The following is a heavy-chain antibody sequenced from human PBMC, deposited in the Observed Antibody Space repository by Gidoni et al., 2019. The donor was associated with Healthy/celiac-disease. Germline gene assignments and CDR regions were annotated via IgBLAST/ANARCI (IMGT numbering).Heavy chain of an antibody. CDR3: AKLVGYSGYDHYWYFDL. D-gene: IGHD5-12*01. CDR1: FSSYA. Sequence: FSSYAMSWVRQAPGKGLEWVSAISGSGGSTYYADSVKGRFTISRDNSKNTLYLQMNSLRAEDTAVYYCAKLVGYSGYDHYWYFDLWGRGTLVTVSS. V-gene: IGHV3-23*01. J-gene: IGHJ2*01. CDR2: ISGSGGST.